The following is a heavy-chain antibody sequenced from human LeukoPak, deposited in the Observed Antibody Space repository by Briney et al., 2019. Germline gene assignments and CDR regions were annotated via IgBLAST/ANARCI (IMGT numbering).Heavy chain of an antibody. CDR3: ATSPGPIPASTIYYFDY. CDR1: GFTFSSHA. D-gene: IGHD2-2*01. J-gene: IGHJ4*02. CDR2: ISGSGGSP. V-gene: IGHV3-23*01. Sequence: GGSPRLSCAGSGFTFSSHAMSWVRQAPGKGLERVSLISGSGGSPYYADSVLGRFTISRDNSKNTLYLQMNSLRAEDTAVYYCATSPGPIPASTIYYFDYWGQGALVTVSA.